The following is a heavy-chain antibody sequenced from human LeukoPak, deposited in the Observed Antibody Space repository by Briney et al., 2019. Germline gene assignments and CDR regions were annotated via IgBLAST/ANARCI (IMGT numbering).Heavy chain of an antibody. V-gene: IGHV3-48*01. CDR2: ISSSSSTI. CDR3: ARGQRRHIDMAPSFDY. J-gene: IGHJ4*02. CDR1: GFTFSSYS. D-gene: IGHD5-24*01. Sequence: GGSLRLSCAASGFTFSSYSMNWVRKAPGKGLEWVSYISSSSSTIYYADSVKGRFTISRDNSKNTLSLQMNSLRAEDTSVYYCARGQRRHIDMAPSFDYWGEGTLVTVSS.